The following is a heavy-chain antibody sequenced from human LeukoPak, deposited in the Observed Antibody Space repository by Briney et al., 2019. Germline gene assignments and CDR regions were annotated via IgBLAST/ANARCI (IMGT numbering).Heavy chain of an antibody. V-gene: IGHV1-18*01. Sequence: ASVKVSCKASGYTFTSYAISWVRQAPGQGLEWMSWISAYNGNTNYAQKLQGRVTMTTDTSTSTAYMEMRSLRSDDTAVYYCARDTAIYYGSGSYEDSFDIWGQGTMVTVSS. CDR1: GYTFTSYA. CDR2: ISAYNGNT. CDR3: ARDTAIYYGSGSYEDSFDI. J-gene: IGHJ3*02. D-gene: IGHD3-10*01.